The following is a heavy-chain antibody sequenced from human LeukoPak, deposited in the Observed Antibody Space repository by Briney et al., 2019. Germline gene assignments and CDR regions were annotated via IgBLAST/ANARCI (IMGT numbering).Heavy chain of an antibody. CDR2: IIPIFGIA. CDR1: GGTFSSYA. CDR3: GRSGWECSGGSCYLDY. Sequence: SVTDSCQASGGTFSSYAISWVRQPPGQGLAWMGRIIPIFGIANYPQKFQGRVTITADKSTSTAYMELSSLRSEETAVYYCGRSGWECSGGSCYLDYWGQGTLVTVSS. J-gene: IGHJ4*02. V-gene: IGHV1-69*04. D-gene: IGHD2-15*01.